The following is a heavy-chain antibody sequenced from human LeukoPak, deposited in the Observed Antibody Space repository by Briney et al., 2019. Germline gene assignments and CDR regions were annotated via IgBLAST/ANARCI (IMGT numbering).Heavy chain of an antibody. D-gene: IGHD6-13*01. Sequence: SETLSLTCTVSGGSISSCYGSWIRQPAGKGLEWMGRIYTSGSTNYNSSLKSRVTMSVDTSKNQFSLKLSSVTAADTAVCYCARLPGIAAAGTYYYYGMDVWGQGTTVTVSS. CDR2: IYTSGST. V-gene: IGHV4-4*07. CDR3: ARLPGIAAAGTYYYYGMDV. CDR1: GGSISSCY. J-gene: IGHJ6*02.